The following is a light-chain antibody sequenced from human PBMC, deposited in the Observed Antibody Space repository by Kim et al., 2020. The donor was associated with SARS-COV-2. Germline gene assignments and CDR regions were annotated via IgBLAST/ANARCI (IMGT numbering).Light chain of an antibody. J-gene: IGKJ1*01. CDR1: QSVNIW. CDR2: RTS. CDR3: QQSNSRPWT. Sequence: ASLGDRVTITCRASQSVNIWLAWYQQKPGTAPKLMIYRTSTLQTGVPLRFSGSGSGTEFTLTISSLHPEDFATYYCQQSNSRPWTFGQGTKVDIK. V-gene: IGKV1-5*03.